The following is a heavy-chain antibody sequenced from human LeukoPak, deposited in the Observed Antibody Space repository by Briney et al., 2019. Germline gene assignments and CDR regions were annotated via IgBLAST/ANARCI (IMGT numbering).Heavy chain of an antibody. J-gene: IGHJ4*02. D-gene: IGHD6-19*01. V-gene: IGHV3-23*01. CDR2: ISGSGRTT. CDR1: GFTFSSYA. Sequence: GGSLRLSCAASGFTFSSYAMSWVRQAPGKGLEWVSAISGSGRTTYYEDSVKGRFTISRDNSKNTLYLQMNSLRAEDTAVYYCTRAGIAVAGTGGYWGQGTLVTVSS. CDR3: TRAGIAVAGTGGY.